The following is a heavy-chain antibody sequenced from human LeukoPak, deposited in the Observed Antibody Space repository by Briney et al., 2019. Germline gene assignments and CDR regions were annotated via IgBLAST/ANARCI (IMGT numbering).Heavy chain of an antibody. V-gene: IGHV3-21*01. D-gene: IGHD1-14*01. CDR2: INSTGTYI. Sequence: GESLRLSCATSGFTFSSSTFGSYTMNWVRQAPGKGLEWVSSINSTGTYIYYTYSVQGRFTISRCIANSSLYPQMTRLRAYDTPVYYCARDLDSTTGFDSWGQGTLVTVSS. CDR3: ARDLDSTTGFDS. J-gene: IGHJ4*02. CDR1: GFTFSSSTFGSYT.